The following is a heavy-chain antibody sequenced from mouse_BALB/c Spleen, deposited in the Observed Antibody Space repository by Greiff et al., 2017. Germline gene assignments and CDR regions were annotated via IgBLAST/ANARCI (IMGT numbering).Heavy chain of an antibody. Sequence: EVQGVESGPGLVKPSQSLSLTCTVTGYSITSDYAWNWIRQFPGNKLEWMGYISYSGSTSYNPSLKSRISITRDTSKNQFFLQLNSVTTEDTATYYCAREDYGSSSYYYAMDYWGQGTSVTVSS. CDR2: ISYSGST. V-gene: IGHV3-2*02. CDR1: GYSITSDYA. J-gene: IGHJ4*01. CDR3: AREDYGSSSYYYAMDY. D-gene: IGHD1-1*01.